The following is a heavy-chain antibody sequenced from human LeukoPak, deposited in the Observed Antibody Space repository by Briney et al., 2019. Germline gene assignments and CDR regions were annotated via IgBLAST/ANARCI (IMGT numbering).Heavy chain of an antibody. CDR3: ARDAVASNYYGSGSYGYYFDY. Sequence: KPGGSLRLSCAASGFTFSSYSMNWVRQAPGKGLEWVSSISSSSSYIYYADSVKGRFTISRENAKNSLYLQMNSLRAEDTAVYYCARDAVASNYYGSGSYGYYFDYWGQGTLVTVSS. D-gene: IGHD3-10*01. J-gene: IGHJ4*02. CDR2: ISSSSSYI. V-gene: IGHV3-21*01. CDR1: GFTFSSYS.